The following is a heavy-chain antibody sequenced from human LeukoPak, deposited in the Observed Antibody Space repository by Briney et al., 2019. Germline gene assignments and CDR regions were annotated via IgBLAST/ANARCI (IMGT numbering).Heavy chain of an antibody. D-gene: IGHD6-19*01. J-gene: IGHJ4*02. V-gene: IGHV3-48*02. Sequence: GGSLRLSCAASGFTFNNYFMTWVRQAPGKGLEWISYISSGGGGTYYADSVKGRFTISRDNAKNSLYLHMNSLRDEDTAVYFCARARSSGWVIDSWGQGTLVTVPS. CDR2: ISSGGGGT. CDR1: GFTFNNYF. CDR3: ARARSSGWVIDS.